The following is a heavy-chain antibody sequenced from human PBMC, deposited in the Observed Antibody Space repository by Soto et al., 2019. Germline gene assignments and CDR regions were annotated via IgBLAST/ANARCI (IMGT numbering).Heavy chain of an antibody. J-gene: IGHJ5*01. V-gene: IGHV4-30-2*05. Sequence: SETLSLTCAVSGGSISSGGYSWSWIRQPPGKCLEWIGYIYHIGSPSYNPSLKSRLSMSLDASKNQFSLNLTSVTAADTAIYYCVRDRALDSSGHWFDSWGQGTLVTVSS. D-gene: IGHD6-19*01. CDR3: VRDRALDSSGHWFDS. CDR2: IYHIGSP. CDR1: GGSISSGGYS.